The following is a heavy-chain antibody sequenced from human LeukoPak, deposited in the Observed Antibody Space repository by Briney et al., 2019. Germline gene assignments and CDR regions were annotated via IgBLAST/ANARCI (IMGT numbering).Heavy chain of an antibody. D-gene: IGHD1-1*01. CDR1: GFTFSSNA. CDR3: AKEGTGIHFDY. J-gene: IGHJ4*02. V-gene: IGHV3-30-3*01. CDR2: ISYDGGNT. Sequence: QPGGSLRLSCAASGFTFSSNAIHWVRQAPGKGLEWVAEISYDGGNTYYADSVKGRFTISRDNSKNTLYLQMNSMRAEATAVYYCAKEGTGIHFDYWGQGTLVTVSS.